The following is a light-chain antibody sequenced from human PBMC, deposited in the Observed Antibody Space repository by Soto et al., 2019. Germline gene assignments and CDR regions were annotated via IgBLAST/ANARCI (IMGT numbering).Light chain of an antibody. V-gene: IGKV1-5*01. CDR2: GAS. Sequence: DIQLTQSPPTLSASVGDRVTITCRASQSIRYYLAWYQQMPGKAPKLLIYGASSLQSGVPSRFSGSGSGTEFTLTISSLQPDDFATYFCQHHNSYSQTFVQGTRWIS. J-gene: IGKJ1*01. CDR1: QSIRYY. CDR3: QHHNSYSQT.